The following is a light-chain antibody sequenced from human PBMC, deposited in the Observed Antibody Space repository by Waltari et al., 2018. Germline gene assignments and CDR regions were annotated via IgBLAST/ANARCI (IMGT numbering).Light chain of an antibody. CDR2: WAA. J-gene: IGKJ3*01. V-gene: IGKV4-1*01. CDR1: QSLLSSSNNKKF. Sequence: DIVMTQSPDSLAVSLGERATTTSKSGQSLLSSSNNKKFLAWYQQKPRQPPTLLIYWAATRASAVPDRFSASESGTDFSRTISSLQAEDVAVYYCHQYYTTPFTFGPGTRVDIK. CDR3: HQYYTTPFT.